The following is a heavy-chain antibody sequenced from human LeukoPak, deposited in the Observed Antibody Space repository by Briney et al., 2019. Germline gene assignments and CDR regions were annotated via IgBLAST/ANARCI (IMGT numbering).Heavy chain of an antibody. V-gene: IGHV4-38-2*02. CDR1: GYSISSGYY. CDR2: IYHSGST. J-gene: IGHJ4*02. Sequence: PSETLSLTCTVSGYSISSGYYWGWIRQPPGQGLEWIGSIYHSGSTYYNPSLKSRVTISVDTAKNQFSLKLSSVTAADTAVYYCARDQPALDYWGQGTLVTVSS. CDR3: ARDQPALDY.